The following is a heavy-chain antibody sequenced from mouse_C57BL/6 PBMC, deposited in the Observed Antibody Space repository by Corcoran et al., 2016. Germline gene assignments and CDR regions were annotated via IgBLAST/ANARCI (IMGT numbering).Heavy chain of an antibody. CDR2: INTYSGVP. CDR3: ASGGLSFYDSFAY. Sequence: QIQLVQSGPELKKPGETVKISCKASGYTFTTYGMSWVKQAPGKGLKWMGWINTYSGVPTYADDFKGRFAFSLETSASTAYLQINNLKNEDTATYFCASGGLSFYDSFAYWGQGTLVTVSA. D-gene: IGHD2-3*01. V-gene: IGHV9-3*01. J-gene: IGHJ3*01. CDR1: GYTFTTYG.